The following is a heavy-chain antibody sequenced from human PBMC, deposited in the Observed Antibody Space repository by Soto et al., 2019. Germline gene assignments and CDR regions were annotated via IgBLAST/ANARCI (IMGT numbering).Heavy chain of an antibody. V-gene: IGHV4-31*03. J-gene: IGHJ6*02. CDR3: ARDSSAVAGTDYYYGMDV. D-gene: IGHD6-19*01. CDR1: GGSISSGGYY. Sequence: SETLSLTCTVSGGSISSGGYYWSWIRQHPGKGLEWIGYIYYSGSTYYNPSLKSRVTISVDTTKNQFSLKLSSVTAADTAVYYCARDSSAVAGTDYYYGMDVWGQGTTVTVSS. CDR2: IYYSGST.